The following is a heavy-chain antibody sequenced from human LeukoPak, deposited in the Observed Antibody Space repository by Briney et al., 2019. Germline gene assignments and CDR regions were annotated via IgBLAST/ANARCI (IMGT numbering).Heavy chain of an antibody. Sequence: GGSLRLSCAASGFTFSSYCMNWARQAPGKGLEWVASINHNGNVNYYVDSVKGRFTISRDNAKNSLYLQMSNLRAEDTAVYFCARGGGLDVWGQGATVTVSS. CDR3: ARGGGLDV. V-gene: IGHV3-7*03. CDR2: INHNGNVN. CDR1: GFTFSSYC. J-gene: IGHJ6*02. D-gene: IGHD3-16*01.